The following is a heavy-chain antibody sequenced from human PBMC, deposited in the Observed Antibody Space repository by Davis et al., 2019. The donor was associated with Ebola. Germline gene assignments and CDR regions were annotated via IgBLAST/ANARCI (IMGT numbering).Heavy chain of an antibody. J-gene: IGHJ4*02. Sequence: GSLRLSCAVSGGSISSSNWWSWVRQPPGKGLEWIGEIYHSGSTNYNPSLKSRVTISVDKSKNQFSLKLSSVTAADTAVYYCARDGGATRAFDYWGQGTLVTVSS. CDR2: IYHSGST. V-gene: IGHV4-4*02. CDR3: ARDGGATRAFDY. CDR1: GGSISSSNW. D-gene: IGHD1-26*01.